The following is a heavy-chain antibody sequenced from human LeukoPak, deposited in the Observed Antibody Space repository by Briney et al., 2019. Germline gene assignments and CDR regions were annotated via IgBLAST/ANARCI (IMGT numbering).Heavy chain of an antibody. V-gene: IGHV4-39*07. D-gene: IGHD4/OR15-4a*01. CDR1: GGSISSSSYY. CDR3: ARLTSSSSGSSFDF. J-gene: IGHJ4*02. Sequence: PSETLSLTCTVSGGSISSSSYYRGWIRQPPGKGLEWIGSIYYSGSTYYNPSLKSRVTISVDTSKNQFSLKLSSVTAADTAVYYCARLTSSSSGSSFDFWGQGTLVTVSS. CDR2: IYYSGST.